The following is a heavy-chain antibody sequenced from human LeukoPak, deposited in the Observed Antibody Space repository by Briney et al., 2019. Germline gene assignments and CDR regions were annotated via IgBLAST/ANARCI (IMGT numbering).Heavy chain of an antibody. CDR3: AREGTSGTHLNWFDP. J-gene: IGHJ5*02. CDR1: GGSISSYY. Sequence: SETLSLTCTVSGGSISSYYWSWIRQPPGKGLEWIGHIYGSGSTNYNPSLKSRVTLSVDTSKNQFSLKLSSVTPADTAVYYCAREGTSGTHLNWFDPWGQGTLVTVSS. CDR2: IYGSGST. D-gene: IGHD1-1*01. V-gene: IGHV4-59*01.